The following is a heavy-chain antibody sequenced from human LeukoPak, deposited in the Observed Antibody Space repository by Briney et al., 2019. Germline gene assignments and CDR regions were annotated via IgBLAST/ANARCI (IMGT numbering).Heavy chain of an antibody. CDR2: IYYSGST. Sequence: SETLSLTCTVSGGSISSSSYYWGWIRQPPGKGLEWVGSIYYSGSTYYNPSLKSRVTISVDTSKNQFPLKLSCVTAADTAVYYCARHTGSAGRIFDYWGQGTLVTVSS. J-gene: IGHJ4*02. V-gene: IGHV4-39*01. CDR1: GGSISSSSYY. CDR3: ARHTGSAGRIFDY. D-gene: IGHD1-14*01.